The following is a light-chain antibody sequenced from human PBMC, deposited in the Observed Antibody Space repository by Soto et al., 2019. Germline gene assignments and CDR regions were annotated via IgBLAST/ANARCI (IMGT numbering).Light chain of an antibody. Sequence: DIQMTQSPSSLSASVGDRVTITCRASESIARHLNWYKQKPGKAPKLLIYAASSLHNGVPSRFLGGGSGKDFNLTISNLQPEDVATYYCQQTYSTLSITFGQGTRLEI. CDR3: QQTYSTLSIT. V-gene: IGKV1-39*01. CDR1: ESIARH. CDR2: AAS. J-gene: IGKJ5*01.